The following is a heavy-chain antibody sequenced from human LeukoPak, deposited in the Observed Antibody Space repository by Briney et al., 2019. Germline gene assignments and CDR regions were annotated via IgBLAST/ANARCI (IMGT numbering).Heavy chain of an antibody. CDR3: AREISSWYRTEGRFDP. D-gene: IGHD6-13*01. J-gene: IGHJ5*02. CDR1: GFTFSNYW. CDR2: IKQDGSEK. Sequence: GGSLRLSCVASGFTFSNYWMTWVRQPPGKGLEWVANIKQDGSEKYYVDSVRGRFTISRDNAKNSLYLQVISPRAEDTAVYYCAREISSWYRTEGRFDPWGQGTLVSVSS. V-gene: IGHV3-7*01.